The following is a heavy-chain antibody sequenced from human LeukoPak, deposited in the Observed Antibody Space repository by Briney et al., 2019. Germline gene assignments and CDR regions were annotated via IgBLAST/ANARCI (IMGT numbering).Heavy chain of an antibody. CDR2: INPNSGGT. J-gene: IGHJ5*02. D-gene: IGHD2-2*02. V-gene: IGHV1-2*02. CDR3: ARVHCSSTSCYKIDP. Sequence: ASVKVSCKASGYTLTGNYIHWVRQAPGQGLEWMGWINPNSGGTNYAQKFQGRVTMTRDTSIRTAYMELSRLRSDDTAVYYCARVHCSSTSCYKIDPWGQGTLVTVSS. CDR1: GYTLTGNY.